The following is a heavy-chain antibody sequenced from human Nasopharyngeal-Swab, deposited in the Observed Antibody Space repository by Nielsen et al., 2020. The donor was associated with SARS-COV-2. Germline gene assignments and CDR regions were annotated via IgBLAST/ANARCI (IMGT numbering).Heavy chain of an antibody. V-gene: IGHV4-59*11. CDR2: ISHNSGT. CDR1: GVSITSQY. J-gene: IGHJ5*02. Sequence: GSLRLSCTVSGVSITSQYWSWIRQPPGKGLEWIGYISHNSGTSYNPSLKSRVTMFMDTSKNQFSLRLRSVTAADTAVHYCAKEGATGWFDPCGQGTLVTVSS. CDR3: AKEGATGWFDP.